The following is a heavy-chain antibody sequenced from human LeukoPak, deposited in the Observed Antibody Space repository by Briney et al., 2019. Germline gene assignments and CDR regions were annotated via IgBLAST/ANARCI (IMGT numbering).Heavy chain of an antibody. CDR3: ARDLDDWSVSGYFDY. CDR1: GFTFSSYG. D-gene: IGHD3-9*01. V-gene: IGHV3-33*01. Sequence: GGSLRLSCAASGFTFSSYGMHWVRQAPGKGLEWVAVIWYDGSNKYYADSVKGRFTISRDNSKNTLYLQMNSLRAEDTAVYYCARDLDDWSVSGYFDYWGQGTLVTVSS. J-gene: IGHJ4*02. CDR2: IWYDGSNK.